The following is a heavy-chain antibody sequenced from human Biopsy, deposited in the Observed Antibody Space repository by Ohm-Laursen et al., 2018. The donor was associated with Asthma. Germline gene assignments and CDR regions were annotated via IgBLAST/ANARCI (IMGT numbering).Heavy chain of an antibody. CDR3: PKDVFPGWEVRRGLDY. Sequence: SLRLSCAASGFTFSNYGMHWVRQAPGKGLERVAVISFDGSNKDFADSVKGRFTISRDNSKNTMYLEMNSLRAEDTAVYYCPKDVFPGWEVRRGLDYWGQGTLVTVSA. CDR2: ISFDGSNK. J-gene: IGHJ4*02. D-gene: IGHD1-26*01. CDR1: GFTFSNYG. V-gene: IGHV3-30*18.